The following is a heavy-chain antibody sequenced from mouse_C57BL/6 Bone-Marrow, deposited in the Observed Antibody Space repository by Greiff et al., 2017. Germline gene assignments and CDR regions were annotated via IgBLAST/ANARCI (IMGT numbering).Heavy chain of an antibody. Sequence: VKLQESGAALARPGASVKLSCKASGYTFTSYGISWVKQRTGQGLEWIGEIYPRSGNTYYNEKFKGKATLTADKSSSTAYMELRSLTSEDSAVYFCARPCDWYFDVWGTGTTVTVSS. CDR1: GYTFTSYG. J-gene: IGHJ1*03. CDR2: IYPRSGNT. CDR3: ARPCDWYFDV. V-gene: IGHV1-81*01.